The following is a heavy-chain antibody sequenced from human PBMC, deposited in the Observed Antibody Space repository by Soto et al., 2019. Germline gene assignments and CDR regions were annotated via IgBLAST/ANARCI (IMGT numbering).Heavy chain of an antibody. Sequence: QVQLQESGPGLVKPSETLSLSCTVSGGSISSYYWSWFRQSPGKRMERIGYVHHSWGSSYNPSLQSRVAITLDTSKGQFYRKVTSVAAPDTAVYYCARQGFGPLHGLVAVWGQGTTVTVSS. V-gene: IGHV4-59*08. CDR2: VHHSWGS. CDR3: ARQGFGPLHGLVAV. CDR1: GGSISSYY. D-gene: IGHD3-10*01. J-gene: IGHJ6*02.